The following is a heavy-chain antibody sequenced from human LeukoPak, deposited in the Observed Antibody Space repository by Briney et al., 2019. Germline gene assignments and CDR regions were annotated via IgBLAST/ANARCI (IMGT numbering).Heavy chain of an antibody. CDR2: IYHSGST. D-gene: IGHD3-3*01. V-gene: IGHV4-38-2*02. Sequence: PSETLSLTCTVSGYSISSGYYWGWIRQPPGKGLEWIGSIYHSGSTYYNPSLKSRVTISVDTSKNQFSLKLSSVAAADTAVYYCARVVVVVTIFGVVTQYYFDYWGQGTLVTVSS. CDR1: GYSISSGYY. J-gene: IGHJ4*02. CDR3: ARVVVVVTIFGVVTQYYFDY.